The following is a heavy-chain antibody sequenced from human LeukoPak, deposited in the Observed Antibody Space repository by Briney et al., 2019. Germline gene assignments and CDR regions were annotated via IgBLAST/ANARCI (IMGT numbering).Heavy chain of an antibody. V-gene: IGHV3-7*01. CDR1: GFTFSIYA. J-gene: IGHJ3*02. Sequence: GGSLRLSCAASGFTFSIYAMSWVRQAPGKGLEWVANIKQDGGEKYYVDSVKGRFTVSRDNAKNSLYLQMNSLRAEDTAVFYCARGGMVRRVMGAFDIWGQGTLVTVSS. D-gene: IGHD3-10*01. CDR3: ARGGMVRRVMGAFDI. CDR2: IKQDGGEK.